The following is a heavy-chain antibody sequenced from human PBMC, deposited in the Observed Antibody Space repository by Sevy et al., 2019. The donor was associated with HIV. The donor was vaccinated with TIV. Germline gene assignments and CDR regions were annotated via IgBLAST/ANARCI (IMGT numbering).Heavy chain of an antibody. D-gene: IGHD2-15*01. CDR1: GFTFSSYS. CDR2: IRSITSYI. V-gene: IGHV3-21*01. CDR3: AGQYYGGSYYCAFDI. J-gene: IGHJ3*02. Sequence: GGSLRLSCAASGFTFSSYSLNWVRQTPGKGLEWVSSIRSITSYIYYADSVKGRFTISRDNGKNSLLLQMNSLRAEDTAVYYCAGQYYGGSYYCAFDIWGQGTMVTVSS.